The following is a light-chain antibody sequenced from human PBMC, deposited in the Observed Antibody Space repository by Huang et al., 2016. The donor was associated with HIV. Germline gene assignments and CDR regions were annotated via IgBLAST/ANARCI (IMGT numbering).Light chain of an antibody. Sequence: EIVLTQSPATLSVSPGDRATLSCRASQSVSSDLAWYQQKPGQAPRRLIYAASTRATGIPDRFSGSGSGTEFTLTISSLQSEDFAIYYCHQYKKWPPLTFGGGTRVEIK. J-gene: IGKJ4*01. CDR3: HQYKKWPPLT. CDR1: QSVSSD. CDR2: AAS. V-gene: IGKV3-15*01.